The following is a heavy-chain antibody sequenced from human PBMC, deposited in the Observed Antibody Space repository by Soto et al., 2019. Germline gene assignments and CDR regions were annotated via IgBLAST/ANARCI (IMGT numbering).Heavy chain of an antibody. CDR2: INPNSGGT. J-gene: IGHJ3*01. CDR3: ARPLVVAATGAFAL. V-gene: IGHV1-2*02. Sequence: QVQLVQSGAEVKKPGASVKVSCKASGYTFTGYYMHWVRQAPGQGLAWMGWINPNSGGTNYAQKFQGRVTMTRDTSISTAYMELSRLRSDHTPVYYCARPLVVAATGAFALWGQGTKVTVSS. CDR1: GYTFTGYY. D-gene: IGHD2-15*01.